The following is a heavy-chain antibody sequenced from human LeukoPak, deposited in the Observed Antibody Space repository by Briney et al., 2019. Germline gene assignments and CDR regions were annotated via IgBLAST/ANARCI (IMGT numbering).Heavy chain of an antibody. CDR2: IYYSGST. CDR1: GGSISSGGYS. D-gene: IGHD4-17*01. Sequence: SETLSLTCAVSGGSISSGGYSWSWIRQPPGKGLEWIGYIYYSGSTYYNPSLKSRVTISVDTSKNQFSLKLSSVTAADTAVYYCARGTDGDYEGTYWYFDLWGRGTLVTVSS. J-gene: IGHJ2*01. CDR3: ARGTDGDYEGTYWYFDL. V-gene: IGHV4-30-2*05.